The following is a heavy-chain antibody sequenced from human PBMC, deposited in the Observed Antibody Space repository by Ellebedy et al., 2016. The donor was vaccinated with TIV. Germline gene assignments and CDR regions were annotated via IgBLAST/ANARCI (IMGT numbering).Heavy chain of an antibody. CDR3: AMGGGRHFDWLLA. CDR2: ISYDGSNQ. V-gene: IGHV3-30-3*01. CDR1: AFTFSSYA. J-gene: IGHJ5*02. Sequence: PGGSLRLSCAASAFTFSSYAMHWVRHAPGKGLEWVAVISYDGSNQHYADSVKGRFTISRDSSKNTLHLEMTSLRVEGTAMYYGAMGGGRHFDWLLAWGQGTLVTVSS. D-gene: IGHD3-9*01.